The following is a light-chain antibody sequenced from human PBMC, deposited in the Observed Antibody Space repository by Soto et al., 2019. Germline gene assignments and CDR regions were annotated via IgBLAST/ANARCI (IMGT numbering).Light chain of an antibody. CDR3: QQYKSYWT. Sequence: PSTLSATAREILTITCRASQSISSWLAWYQHKPGKAPKLLICDASSLDTGIPSRFSGSGSGTEFTLTINSLQPDDFATYYCQQYKSYWTFGQGTKVDIK. J-gene: IGKJ1*01. V-gene: IGKV1-5*01. CDR1: QSISSW. CDR2: DAS.